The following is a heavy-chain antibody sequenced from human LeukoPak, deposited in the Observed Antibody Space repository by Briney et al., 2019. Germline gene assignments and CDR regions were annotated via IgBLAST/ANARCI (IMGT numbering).Heavy chain of an antibody. CDR3: ARGLRNYDILTGYPAAFDI. J-gene: IGHJ3*02. CDR1: GYTFTSYD. V-gene: IGHV1-8*01. Sequence: ASVKVSCKASGYTFTSYDINWVRQATGQGLEWMGCMNPNSGNTGYAQKFQGRVTMTRNTSISTAYMELSSLRSEDTAVYYCARGLRNYDILTGYPAAFDIWGQGTMVTVSS. CDR2: MNPNSGNT. D-gene: IGHD3-9*01.